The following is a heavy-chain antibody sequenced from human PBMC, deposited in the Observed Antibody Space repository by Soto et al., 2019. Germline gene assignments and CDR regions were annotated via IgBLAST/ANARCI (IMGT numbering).Heavy chain of an antibody. Sequence: LRLSCAASGFTFSSYWMSWVRQAPGKGLEWVANIKQDGSEKYYVDSVKGRFTISRDNAKNSLYLQMNSLRAEDTAVYYCARTAAAGTYLDYWGQGXLVTVYS. V-gene: IGHV3-7*01. CDR3: ARTAAAGTYLDY. CDR1: GFTFSSYW. CDR2: IKQDGSEK. D-gene: IGHD6-13*01. J-gene: IGHJ4*02.